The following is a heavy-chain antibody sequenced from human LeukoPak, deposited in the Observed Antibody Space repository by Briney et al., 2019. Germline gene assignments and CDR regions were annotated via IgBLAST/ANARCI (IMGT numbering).Heavy chain of an antibody. CDR1: GFTVSSHY. Sequence: QAWGSLRLSCVASGFTVSSHYMSWVRQAPGKGLEWVSLLYTGGRTYYADSVEGRFTISRDDSKNTVYLHMNTVRAEDTAMYYCARGGVNYWNPRYWGQGTQVTVSS. J-gene: IGHJ4*02. CDR3: ARGGVNYWNPRY. D-gene: IGHD1-1*01. V-gene: IGHV3-53*01. CDR2: LYTGGRT.